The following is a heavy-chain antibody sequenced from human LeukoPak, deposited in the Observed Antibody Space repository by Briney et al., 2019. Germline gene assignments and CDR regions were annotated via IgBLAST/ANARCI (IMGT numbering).Heavy chain of an antibody. CDR2: IKQDGSEK. CDR3: AIQKADLITMIRGVIAY. CDR1: GFTFSSYW. V-gene: IGHV3-7*01. J-gene: IGHJ4*02. D-gene: IGHD3-10*01. Sequence: SGGSLRLSCAASGFTFSSYWMSWVRQAPGKGLEWVANIKQDGSEKYYVDSVKGRFTISRDNAKNSLYLQMNSLGAEDTAVYYCAIQKADLITMIRGVIAYWGQGALVTVSS.